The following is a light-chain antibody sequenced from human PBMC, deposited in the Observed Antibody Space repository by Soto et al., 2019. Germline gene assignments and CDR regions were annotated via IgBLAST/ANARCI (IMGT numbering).Light chain of an antibody. CDR3: QHYAGGSRIT. Sequence: EIVLTQSPATLSLSPAKIATLSCKASQSVSSRLAWYQQKPGQAPRLLISGASSRATGIPDRFSGSGFGTDFTLTISRLEPEDFALYYCQHYAGGSRITFGQGTRLEIK. J-gene: IGKJ5*01. V-gene: IGKV3-20*01. CDR2: GAS. CDR1: QSVSSR.